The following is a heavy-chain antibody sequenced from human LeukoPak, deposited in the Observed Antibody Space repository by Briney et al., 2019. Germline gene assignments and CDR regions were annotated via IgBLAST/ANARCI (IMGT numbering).Heavy chain of an antibody. CDR3: AANGESTDWHWNY. D-gene: IGHD3-9*01. CDR2: LTASGETA. J-gene: IGHJ4*02. V-gene: IGHV3-23*01. CDR1: GFTFSSYA. Sequence: GGSLRLSCAASGFTFSSYAMSWVRQAPGKGLEWVSALTASGETAYYADSVKGRFTISRDNSKNTLFLQMNSLRAEDTAVYYCAANGESTDWHWNYWGQGTLVTVSS.